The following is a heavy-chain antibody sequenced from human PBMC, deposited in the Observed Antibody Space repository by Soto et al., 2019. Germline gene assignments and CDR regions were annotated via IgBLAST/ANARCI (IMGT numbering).Heavy chain of an antibody. CDR3: ASSFEELAYFDY. CDR1: GFTFSSYG. D-gene: IGHD3-10*01. Sequence: QVQLVESGGGVVQPGRSLRLSCAASGFTFSSYGMHWVRQAPGKGLEWVAVIWYDGSNKYYADSVKGRFTISRDNSKNTLYLQMNSLRAEDTAVYYCASSFEELAYFDYWCQGTLVTVSS. CDR2: IWYDGSNK. J-gene: IGHJ4*01. V-gene: IGHV3-33*01.